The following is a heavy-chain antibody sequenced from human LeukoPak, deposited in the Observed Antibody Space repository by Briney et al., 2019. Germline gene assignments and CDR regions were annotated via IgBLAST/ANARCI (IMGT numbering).Heavy chain of an antibody. CDR2: ISSSGSTI. V-gene: IGHV3-48*03. J-gene: IGHJ4*02. CDR1: GFTFSSYE. CDR3: AKDTPTTGYHLDS. D-gene: IGHD1-1*01. Sequence: GGSLRLSCAASGFTFSSYEMNWVRQAPGKGLEWVSYISSSGSTIYYADSVKGRFTISRDNSKNTLYLQINSLRVEDTAVYYCAKDTPTTGYHLDSWGQGTLVTVSS.